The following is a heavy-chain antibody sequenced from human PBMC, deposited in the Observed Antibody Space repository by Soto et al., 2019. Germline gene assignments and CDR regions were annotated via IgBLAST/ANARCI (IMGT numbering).Heavy chain of an antibody. CDR1: GFSLSTSGVG. V-gene: IGHV2-5*02. Sequence: SCPTLVNPTQTLTLTCTFSGFSLSTSGVGVGWIRQPPGKALEWLALIYWDDDKRYSPSLKSRLTITKDTSKNQVVLTMTNMDPVDTATYYCARFNYYDSSGYYYLVFFDYWGQGTLVTVSS. D-gene: IGHD3-22*01. J-gene: IGHJ4*02. CDR2: IYWDDDK. CDR3: ARFNYYDSSGYYYLVFFDY.